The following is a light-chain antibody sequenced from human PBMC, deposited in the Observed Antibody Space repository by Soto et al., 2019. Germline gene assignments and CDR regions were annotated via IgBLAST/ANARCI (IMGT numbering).Light chain of an antibody. V-gene: IGLV2-8*01. J-gene: IGLJ1*01. CDR3: SSYSSTTLL. Sequence: QSLRNPPPSASGSRGQSFPIPCTGTYSDIGAYNYVSWYQQRPGEAPKLIIYEVSKRPSGVPDRIFAYKSGNTASLTVSGLQAEDEPDYYCSSYSSTTLLFGAGTKVTVL. CDR1: YSDIGAYNY. CDR2: EVS.